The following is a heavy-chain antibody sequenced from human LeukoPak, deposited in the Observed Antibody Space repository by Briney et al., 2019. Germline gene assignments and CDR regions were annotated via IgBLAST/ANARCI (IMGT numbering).Heavy chain of an antibody. D-gene: IGHD2-21*01. Sequence: GGSLRLSCAASGFTFSSYTMNWVRQAPGKGLEWVSSISSSSNYIYHADSLEGRFTISRDNARNSLYLQMNSLRAEDTAVYYCASRHDLIDWGQGTLVTVSS. V-gene: IGHV3-21*01. CDR2: ISSSSNYI. CDR3: ASRHDLID. CDR1: GFTFSSYT. J-gene: IGHJ4*02.